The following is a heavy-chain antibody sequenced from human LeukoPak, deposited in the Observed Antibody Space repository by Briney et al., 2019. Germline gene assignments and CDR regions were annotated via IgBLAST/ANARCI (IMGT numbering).Heavy chain of an antibody. V-gene: IGHV3-23*01. D-gene: IGHD1-14*01. J-gene: IGHJ4*02. CDR3: ARGATYNNNRLNYFDC. CDR2: ISGRGGST. CDR1: GFTVSSTY. Sequence: GGSLRLSCAASGFTVSSTYMTWVRQAPGKGLEWVSAISGRGGSTYYADSVRGRFTISRDNSENTVYLQMNSLRAEDTAIYYCARGATYNNNRLNYFDCWGQGTLVTVSS.